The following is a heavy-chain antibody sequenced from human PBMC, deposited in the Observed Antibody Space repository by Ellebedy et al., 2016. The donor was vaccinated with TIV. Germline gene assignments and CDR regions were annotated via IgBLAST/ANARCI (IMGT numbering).Heavy chain of an antibody. J-gene: IGHJ3*02. V-gene: IGHV3-11*06. D-gene: IGHD6-19*01. CDR3: SRVAVTSDGFDI. Sequence: GGSLRLSCAASGFAFSDYYMSWIRQAPGKGLEWVSYITSTSSYVNYADSVKGRFTMSRDNAGNAVYLQINSLRAEDTAIYYCSRVAVTSDGFDIWGQGTLVTVSS. CDR2: ITSTSSYV. CDR1: GFAFSDYY.